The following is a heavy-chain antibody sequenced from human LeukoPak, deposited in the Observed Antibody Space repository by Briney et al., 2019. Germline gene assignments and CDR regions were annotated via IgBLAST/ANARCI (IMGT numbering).Heavy chain of an antibody. J-gene: IGHJ4*02. D-gene: IGHD1-26*01. V-gene: IGHV4-59*01. CDR1: GGSISNSF. Sequence: SETLSLTCTVSGGSISNSFWSWIRQPPGKGLEWIAYIYYTGNTKYNPSLKSRVTISVDTSKNQFSLRLSSVTAADPAVYYCARDSGSSPTFDYWGQGTLVTVSS. CDR3: ARDSGSSPTFDY. CDR2: IYYTGNT.